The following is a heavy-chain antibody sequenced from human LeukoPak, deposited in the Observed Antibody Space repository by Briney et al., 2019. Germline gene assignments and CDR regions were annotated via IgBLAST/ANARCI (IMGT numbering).Heavy chain of an antibody. J-gene: IGHJ5*02. CDR3: ARDESYCSSTSCYPWFDP. V-gene: IGHV4-4*07. CDR2: IYTTGNT. Sequence: SETLSLTCTVSGGSISGYYWSWIRQPAGKGLEWIGRIYTTGNTNYNPSLKSRLTMSVDTSKNQFSLKLSSVTAADTAVYYCARDESYCSSTSCYPWFDPWGQGTLVTVSS. CDR1: GGSISGYY. D-gene: IGHD2-2*01.